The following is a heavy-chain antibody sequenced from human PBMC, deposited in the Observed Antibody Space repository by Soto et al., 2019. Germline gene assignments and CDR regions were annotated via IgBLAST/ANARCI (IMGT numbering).Heavy chain of an antibody. CDR2: IYYSGST. D-gene: IGHD3-10*01. V-gene: IGHV4-59*01. J-gene: IGHJ4*02. Sequence: QVQLQESGPRLVKPSETLSLTCTFSGGSMSGYYWGWVRQPPWKGLEWIGHIYYSGSTYYNPSLRGRGSISVDTSKNECALDLESVTAADTAVYYCARGLNFYGRGTLKFDYWGLGALVNVSS. CDR1: GGSMSGYY. CDR3: ARGLNFYGRGTLKFDY.